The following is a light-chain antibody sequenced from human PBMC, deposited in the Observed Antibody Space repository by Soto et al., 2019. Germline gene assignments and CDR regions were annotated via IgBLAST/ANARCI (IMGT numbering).Light chain of an antibody. Sequence: DIPMTQSPYVLSASVGYSATISFRASQSIGKHLNWYQQKPGKAPKFLIYGASTLQSGVPSRFTGSGSGTDFALTVNSLQAEDFATYYCQQGYSSPATFGQGTRLEIK. CDR1: QSIGKH. J-gene: IGKJ5*01. CDR3: QQGYSSPAT. V-gene: IGKV1-39*01. CDR2: GAS.